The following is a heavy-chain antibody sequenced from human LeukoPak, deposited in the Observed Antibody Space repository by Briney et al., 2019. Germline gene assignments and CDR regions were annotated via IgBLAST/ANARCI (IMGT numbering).Heavy chain of an antibody. CDR1: GDSINNYY. CDR3: ARYRNEALFAFDI. D-gene: IGHD1-14*01. Sequence: KPSETLSLTCTVSGDSINNYYWDWIRQPPGKGLEWIGYIYYSGSTNYNPSLKSRVTISVDTSKNQFSLKLNSVTAADTAVYYCARYRNEALFAFDIWGQGTMVTVSS. V-gene: IGHV4-59*01. J-gene: IGHJ3*02. CDR2: IYYSGST.